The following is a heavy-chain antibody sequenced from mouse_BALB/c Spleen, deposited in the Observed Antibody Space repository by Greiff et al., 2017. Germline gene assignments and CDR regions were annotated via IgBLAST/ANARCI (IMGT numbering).Heavy chain of an antibody. CDR2: IYPGNVNT. CDR1: GYTFTSYY. Sequence: VQLVESGPELVKPGASVRISCKASGYTFTSYYIHWVKQRPGQGLEWIGWIYPGNVNTKYNEKFKGKATLTADKSSSTAYMQLSSLTSEDSAVYFCARGGKYGNYGAMDYWGQGTSVTVSS. J-gene: IGHJ4*01. D-gene: IGHD2-10*02. V-gene: IGHV1S56*01. CDR3: ARGGKYGNYGAMDY.